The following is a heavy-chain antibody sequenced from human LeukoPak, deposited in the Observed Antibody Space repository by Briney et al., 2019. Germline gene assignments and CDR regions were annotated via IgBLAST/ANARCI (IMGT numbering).Heavy chain of an antibody. V-gene: IGHV5-51*01. J-gene: IGHJ4*02. D-gene: IGHD3-22*01. CDR3: ARRGYCDSSGIGPFDY. Sequence: GESLKISCKGSGYSFTSYWIGWVRQMPGKGLEWMGIIYPGDSDTRYSPSFQGQVTISADRSISTAYLQWSSLKASDTAMYYCARRGYCDSSGIGPFDYWGQGTLVTVSS. CDR2: IYPGDSDT. CDR1: GYSFTSYW.